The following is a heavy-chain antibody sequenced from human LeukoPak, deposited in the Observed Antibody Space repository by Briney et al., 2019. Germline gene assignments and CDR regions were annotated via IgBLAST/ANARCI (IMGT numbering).Heavy chain of an antibody. V-gene: IGHV3-33*01. CDR3: ARDIVATGSFSDY. J-gene: IGHJ4*02. CDR2: IWYDGSNK. D-gene: IGHD5-12*01. Sequence: GGSLRLSCAASGFTFSSYGMHWVRQAPGKGLEWVAVIWYDGSNKYYADSVKGRFTISRDNSKNTLYLQMNSLRAEDTAVYYCARDIVATGSFSDYWGQGTLVTVSS. CDR1: GFTFSSYG.